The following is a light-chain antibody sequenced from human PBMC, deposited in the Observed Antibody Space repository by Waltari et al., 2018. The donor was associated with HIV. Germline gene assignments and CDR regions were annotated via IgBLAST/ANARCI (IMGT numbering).Light chain of an antibody. Sequence: QSALTQPASVSGSPGQSLTIPCTGTSSDVGSYNVVSWFQHHPGKAPKVMIYEVSKRPSGVSNRFSGSKSGNTASLTISGLQAEDEADYYCCSYAGSSSIFGTGTKVTVL. J-gene: IGLJ1*01. CDR2: EVS. CDR1: SSDVGSYNV. CDR3: CSYAGSSSI. V-gene: IGLV2-23*02.